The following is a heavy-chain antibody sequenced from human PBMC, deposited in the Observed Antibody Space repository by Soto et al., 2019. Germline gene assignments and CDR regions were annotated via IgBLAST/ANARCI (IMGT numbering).Heavy chain of an antibody. V-gene: IGHV1-18*01. J-gene: IGHJ4*02. CDR2: ISAYNSNT. CDR1: GYTFTSYG. CDR3: ARVDIAVAGFDY. Sequence: GASEKVSCKASGYTFTSYGISSVRQAPGQGLEWMGWISAYNSNTNYAQKHQGRVTMTTDTSTSTAYMELRSLRSDDTAVYYCARVDIAVAGFDYWGQGTLVTVSS. D-gene: IGHD6-19*01.